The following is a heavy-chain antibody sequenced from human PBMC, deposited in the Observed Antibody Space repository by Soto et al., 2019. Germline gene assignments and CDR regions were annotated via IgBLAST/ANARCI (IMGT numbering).Heavy chain of an antibody. CDR2: IYPGDSDT. CDR3: ARWTGAFLGDKHYYYGMDV. Sequence: GESLKISCKGSGYSFTSYWIGWVRQMPGKGLEWMGIIYPGDSDTRYSPSFQGQVTISADKSISTAYLQWSSLKASDTAMYYCARWTGAFLGDKHYYYGMDVWGQGTTVTVSS. D-gene: IGHD7-27*01. V-gene: IGHV5-51*01. J-gene: IGHJ6*02. CDR1: GYSFTSYW.